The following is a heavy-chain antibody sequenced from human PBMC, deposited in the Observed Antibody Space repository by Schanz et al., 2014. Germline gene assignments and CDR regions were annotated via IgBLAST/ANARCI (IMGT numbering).Heavy chain of an antibody. V-gene: IGHV3-11*06. J-gene: IGHJ6*02. Sequence: QVQLVESGGTLVKPGGSLRLSCVVSGFTFSDYYMSWIRQAPGKGLEWVSYISSSSIYTNYADSVKGRFTISRDNAKTSLYLQMNSLRAEDTAVYYCARVRAYDYGAEAHGMDVWGQGTTVTVSS. CDR3: ARVRAYDYGAEAHGMDV. CDR2: ISSSSIYT. CDR1: GFTFSDYY. D-gene: IGHD4-17*01.